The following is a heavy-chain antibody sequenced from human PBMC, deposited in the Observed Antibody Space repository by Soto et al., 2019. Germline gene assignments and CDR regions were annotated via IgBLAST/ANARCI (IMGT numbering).Heavy chain of an antibody. J-gene: IGHJ4*02. CDR3: ASQLPSLYCTGSTSCYTGSRPLDY. V-gene: IGHV1-69*06. Sequence: ASVKVSCKASGGTFSSYAIGWVRQAPGQGLEWMGGIIPIFGTANYAQKFQGRVTITADKSTSTAYMELSSLRSEDTAVYYCASQLPSLYCTGSTSCYTGSRPLDYWGQGTLVTVSS. CDR1: GGTFSSYA. CDR2: IIPIFGTA. D-gene: IGHD2-2*02.